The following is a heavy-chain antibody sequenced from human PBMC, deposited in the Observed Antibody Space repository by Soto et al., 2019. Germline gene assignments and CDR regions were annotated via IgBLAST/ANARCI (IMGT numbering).Heavy chain of an antibody. Sequence: SETLSLTCAVSGGSISSGGYSWSWIRQPPGKGLEWIGYIYHSGSTYYNPSLKSRVTISVDRSKNQFSLKLSSVTAADTAVYYCTRVHTKGRGATVVDYWGQATLVTVPS. J-gene: IGHJ4*02. D-gene: IGHD3-10*01. CDR2: IYHSGST. CDR3: TRVHTKGRGATVVDY. CDR1: GGSISSGGYS. V-gene: IGHV4-30-2*01.